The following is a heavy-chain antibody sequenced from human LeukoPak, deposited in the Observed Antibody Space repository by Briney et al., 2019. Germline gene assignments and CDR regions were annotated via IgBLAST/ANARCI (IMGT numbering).Heavy chain of an antibody. Sequence: GASLKISCAASGFSCNTYSMNWVRETRGEGLEWASFISDSGSNTYYAVSVTGRFTISRDNSKNTVYLQLNSLRAEDTATYYSANSYSSSSGFYFDYWGQGTLVTVSS. CDR1: GFSCNTYS. J-gene: IGHJ4*02. CDR2: ISDSGSNT. CDR3: ANSYSSSSGFYFDY. V-gene: IGHV3-23*01. D-gene: IGHD6-6*01.